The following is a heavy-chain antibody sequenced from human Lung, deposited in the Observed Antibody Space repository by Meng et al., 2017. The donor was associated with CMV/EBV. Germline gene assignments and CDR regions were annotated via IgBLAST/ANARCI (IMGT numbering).Heavy chain of an antibody. CDR1: GGTFSSYA. D-gene: IGHD3-16*01. J-gene: IGHJ4*02. Sequence: CKASGGTFSSYAISLVRQAPGQGLEWMGGIIPIFGTANYAQKFQGRVTITTDESTSTAYMELSSLRSEDTAVYYCARGPGELYYFDYWGQGTLVTVSS. CDR2: IIPIFGTA. V-gene: IGHV1-69*05. CDR3: ARGPGELYYFDY.